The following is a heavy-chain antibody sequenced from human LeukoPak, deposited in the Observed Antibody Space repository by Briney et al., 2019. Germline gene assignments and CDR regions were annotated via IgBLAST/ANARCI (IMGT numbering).Heavy chain of an antibody. V-gene: IGHV4-59*01. CDR2: ISNGGTT. D-gene: IGHD1-1*01. Sequence: PSETLSLTCTVSGDSISKYYWSWIRQPPGEGLEWIGYISNGGTTKYNPSRKSRVTISVDTSNNQLSLRLSSVTAADTAVYHCVRLQPNTGEWAFDIWGQGTMVSVSS. CDR1: GDSISKYY. CDR3: VRLQPNTGEWAFDI. J-gene: IGHJ3*02.